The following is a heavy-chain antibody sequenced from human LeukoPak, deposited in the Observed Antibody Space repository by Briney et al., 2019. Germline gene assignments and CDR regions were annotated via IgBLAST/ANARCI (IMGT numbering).Heavy chain of an antibody. CDR1: GGSISSSSYY. CDR2: IYYSGST. D-gene: IGHD4-17*01. V-gene: IGHV4-39*01. J-gene: IGHJ4*02. CDR3: ARTTVTTKLFDY. Sequence: SETLSLTCTVSGGSISSSSYYWGWIRQPPGKGLEWIGSIYYSGSTYYNPPLKSRVTISVDTSKNQFSLKLSSVTAADTAVYYCARTTVTTKLFDYWGQGTLVTVSS.